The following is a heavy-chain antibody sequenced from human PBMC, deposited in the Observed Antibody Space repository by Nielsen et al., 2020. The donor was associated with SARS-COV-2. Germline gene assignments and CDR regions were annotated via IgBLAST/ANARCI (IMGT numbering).Heavy chain of an antibody. CDR3: ARNYYNSGNWFDP. CDR1: GGSISSGTYY. V-gene: IGHV4-31*03. CDR2: MYYSGYT. J-gene: IGHJ5*02. Sequence: SETLSLTCTVSGGSISSGTYYWNWIRQHPGKGLEWIGYMYYSGYTYYNPSLKSRVTISLDTSKNQFSLKLSSVTAADTAVYYCARNYYNSGNWFDPWGQGTLVTVSS. D-gene: IGHD3-10*01.